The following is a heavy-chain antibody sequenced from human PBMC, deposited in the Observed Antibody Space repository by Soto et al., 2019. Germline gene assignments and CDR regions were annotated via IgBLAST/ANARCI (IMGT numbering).Heavy chain of an antibody. D-gene: IGHD1-7*01. V-gene: IGHV4-4*07. Sequence: PETLSLTCTLSVDTITIFSWDWIRQSAGKGLEWIGRISTTGNTRYNPSLESRVTMSLDTSKNQFSLKLTSVTAADTAVYYCEGESGANWSYEAYWGQGTMFTVSS. J-gene: IGHJ4*02. CDR2: ISTTGNT. CDR3: EGESGANWSYEAY. CDR1: VDTITIFS.